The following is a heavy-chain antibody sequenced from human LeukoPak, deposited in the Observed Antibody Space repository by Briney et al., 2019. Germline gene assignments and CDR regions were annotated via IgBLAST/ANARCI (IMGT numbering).Heavy chain of an antibody. D-gene: IGHD3-3*01. J-gene: IGHJ4*02. CDR2: ISAYNGNT. Sequence: ASVKVSCKVSGYTLTELSMHWVRQAPGQGLEWMGWISAYNGNTNYAQKLQGRVTMTTDTSTSTAYMELRSLRSDDTAVYYCARYLTAYYDFWSGYYTFDYWGQGALVTVSS. V-gene: IGHV1-18*01. CDR1: GYTLTELS. CDR3: ARYLTAYYDFWSGYYTFDY.